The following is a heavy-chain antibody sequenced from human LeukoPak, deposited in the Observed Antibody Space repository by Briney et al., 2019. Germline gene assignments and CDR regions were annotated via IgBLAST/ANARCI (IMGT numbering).Heavy chain of an antibody. D-gene: IGHD6-13*01. CDR3: AKDIAAAGGDY. J-gene: IGHJ4*02. CDR1: GFTFSSNA. V-gene: IGHV3-23*01. CDR2: ISGSGGST. Sequence: GGSLRLSCAASGFTFSSNAMGWVPQAPGKGLEWVSAISGSGGSTYYADSVKGRFTISRDKSKNTLYLQMISLRAEDTAVYYCAKDIAAAGGDYWGEGTLVVVSS.